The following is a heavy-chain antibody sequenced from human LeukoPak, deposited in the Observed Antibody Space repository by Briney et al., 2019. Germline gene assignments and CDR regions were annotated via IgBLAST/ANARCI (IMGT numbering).Heavy chain of an antibody. CDR1: GASISGYY. CDR2: ISYSGYT. D-gene: IGHD2-15*01. J-gene: IGHJ4*02. V-gene: IGHV4-59*01. Sequence: SETLSLTCTVSGASISGYYWTWIRQPPGKGLEWIGYISYSGYTDYNPSLKSRVTISADTSKNQLSLKLSSVTAADTAVYYCAKYSSGAYYFDCWGQGTLVTVSS. CDR3: AKYSSGAYYFDC.